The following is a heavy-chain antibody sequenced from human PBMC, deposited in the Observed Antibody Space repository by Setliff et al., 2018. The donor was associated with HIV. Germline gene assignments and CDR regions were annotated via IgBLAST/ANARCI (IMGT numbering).Heavy chain of an antibody. CDR1: RYTFSNYD. D-gene: IGHD3-9*01. CDR3: ASGCLIGGSGPCRNFEF. J-gene: IGHJ4*02. V-gene: IGHV1-8*02. Sequence: ASVKVSCKASRYTFSNYDVNWVRQATGQGLEWMAWMNPISDHRGYAQKFQGRLTMTKDTSTSTVDMELSSLKSDDTAVYYCASGCLIGGSGPCRNFEFWGQGTLVTVSS. CDR2: MNPISDHR.